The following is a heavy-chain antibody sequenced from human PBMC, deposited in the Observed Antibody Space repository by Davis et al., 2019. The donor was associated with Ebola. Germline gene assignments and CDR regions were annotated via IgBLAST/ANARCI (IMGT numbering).Heavy chain of an antibody. CDR1: EFSLSDYW. J-gene: IGHJ3*01. CDR3: ASQGQGF. Sequence: PGGSLRLSCAASEFSLSDYWMHWLRQAPGKGLVWVSRINRDGSMTAYADSVQGRFTISRDNAKNTLYLQMTTLRAEDTAVYYCASQGQGFWGRGTMVTVSS. CDR2: INRDGSMT. V-gene: IGHV3-74*01.